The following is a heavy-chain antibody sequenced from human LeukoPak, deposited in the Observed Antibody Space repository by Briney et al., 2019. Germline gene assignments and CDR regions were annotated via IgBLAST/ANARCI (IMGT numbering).Heavy chain of an antibody. CDR3: ARDLPYCSSTSCYADYYYGMDV. Sequence: GASVKVSCKASGYTFTSYAMNWVRQAPGQGLEWMGWINTNTGNPTYAQGFTGRFVFSLDTSVSTAYLQISRLKAEDTAVYYCARDLPYCSSTSCYADYYYGMDVWGQGTTVTVSS. CDR1: GYTFTSYA. V-gene: IGHV7-4-1*02. J-gene: IGHJ6*02. D-gene: IGHD2-2*01. CDR2: INTNTGNP.